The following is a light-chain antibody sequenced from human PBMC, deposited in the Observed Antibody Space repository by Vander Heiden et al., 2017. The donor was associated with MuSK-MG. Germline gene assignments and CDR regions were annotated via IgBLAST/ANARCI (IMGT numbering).Light chain of an antibody. V-gene: IGKV3-20*01. J-gene: IGKJ3*01. CDR3: QVETKEHRIIT. CDR2: GAS. Sequence: EIVLTQSPDTLSLSPGESATLSCRASQSVSSTYLAWYKQHPGQAPRLLIYGASNRATGIEDKFSGSGDGTDFTLTISRREPEDFEVYYCQVETKEHRIITFGHGTKVDIK. CDR1: QSVSSTY.